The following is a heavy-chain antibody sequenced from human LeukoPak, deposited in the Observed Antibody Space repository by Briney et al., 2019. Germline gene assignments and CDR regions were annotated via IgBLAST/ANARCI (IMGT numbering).Heavy chain of an antibody. V-gene: IGHV3-23*01. D-gene: IGHD6-19*01. Sequence: GGTLRLSCEAPGFTFSHIGMAWVRQAPGKGLEWVSSIHPNGVNTHYADSVRGRFTISRDNSKNTLFLQMNSLRAEDTAVYYCARYNIAVAATFDYWGQGTLVTVSS. CDR1: GFTFSHIG. J-gene: IGHJ4*02. CDR2: IHPNGVNT. CDR3: ARYNIAVAATFDY.